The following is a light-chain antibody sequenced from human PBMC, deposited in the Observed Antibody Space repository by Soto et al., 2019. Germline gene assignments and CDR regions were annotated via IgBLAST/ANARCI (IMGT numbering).Light chain of an antibody. J-gene: IGKJ1*01. Sequence: EIVLTQSPGTLSLSPGERATLSCRASQSVRGNYLAWYQQKPGQAPRLLIFDASRRATGIPDRFSGTGSGTDFTLTISRLEPEDFAIYYCHQYGNSRTFGQGTKVDI. V-gene: IGKV3-20*01. CDR2: DAS. CDR1: QSVRGNY. CDR3: HQYGNSRT.